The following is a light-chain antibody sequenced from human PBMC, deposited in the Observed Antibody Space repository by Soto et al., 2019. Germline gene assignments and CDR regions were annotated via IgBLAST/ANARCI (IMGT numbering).Light chain of an antibody. CDR3: QHYSSSPVT. CDR1: QSVRSSY. J-gene: IGKJ1*01. Sequence: EIVLTQSPGTLSLSPGERATLSCRASQSVRSSYLAWYQQKPGQAPRLLIYGASTRATGIPDRFSGGGSGTDFTLTISILEPEDFAVYYCQHYSSSPVTFGQGTKVEIK. CDR2: GAS. V-gene: IGKV3-20*01.